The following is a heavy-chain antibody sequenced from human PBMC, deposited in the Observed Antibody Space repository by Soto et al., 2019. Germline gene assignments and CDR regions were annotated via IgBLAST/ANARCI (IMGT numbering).Heavy chain of an antibody. Sequence: KASETLSLTCTVSGGSVSSGDYYWSWIRQPPGKGLEWIGYIYYSGSTNYNPSLKSRVSISLDTSKNQFSLRLTSVTAADTAVYYCARIPVDTYMINWFDPWGQGTLVIVSS. D-gene: IGHD5-18*01. J-gene: IGHJ5*02. CDR1: GGSVSSGDYY. CDR2: IYYSGST. CDR3: ARIPVDTYMINWFDP. V-gene: IGHV4-61*08.